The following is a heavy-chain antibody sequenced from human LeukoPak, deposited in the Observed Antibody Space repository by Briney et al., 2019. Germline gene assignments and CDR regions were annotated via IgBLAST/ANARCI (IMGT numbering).Heavy chain of an antibody. D-gene: IGHD6-19*01. CDR2: ISAYNGNT. V-gene: IGHV1-18*01. Sequence: ASVKVSCKASSYTFTSYGISWVRQAPGQGLEWMGWISAYNGNTNYAQKLQGRVTMTTDTSTSTAYMELRSPRSDDTAVYYCAREAVAGYFDYWGQGTLVTVSS. CDR1: SYTFTSYG. J-gene: IGHJ4*02. CDR3: AREAVAGYFDY.